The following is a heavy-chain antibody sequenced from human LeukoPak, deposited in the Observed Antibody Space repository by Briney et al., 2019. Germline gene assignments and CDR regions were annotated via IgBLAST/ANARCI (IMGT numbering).Heavy chain of an antibody. D-gene: IGHD3-16*01. CDR2: IHYSGKA. J-gene: IGHJ6*02. CDR3: ARFGVDYDMDV. V-gene: IGHV4-59*11. CDR1: GGSISGHY. Sequence: PSETLSLTYTVSGGSISGHYWTWIRQPPGKGLEWIGQIHYSGKADYNPSLKTRIDISVDMSKNQMSLKVNSVTAADTAVYYCARFGVDYDMDVWGQGTAVTVS.